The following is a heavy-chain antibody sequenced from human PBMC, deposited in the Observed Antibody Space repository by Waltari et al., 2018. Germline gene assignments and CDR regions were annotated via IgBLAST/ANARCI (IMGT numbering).Heavy chain of an antibody. CDR2: IYHSGRT. CDR1: GYSISSGYY. V-gene: IGHV4-38-2*01. CDR3: ARPSFIAAAGNWYFDL. J-gene: IGHJ2*01. Sequence: QVQLQESGPGLVKPSETLSLTCAVSGYSISSGYYWGWIRQPPGKGLEWIGSIYHSGRTYYNPALKSRVTISVDTSKNQFSLKLSSVTAADTAVYYCARPSFIAAAGNWYFDLWGRGTLVTVSS. D-gene: IGHD6-13*01.